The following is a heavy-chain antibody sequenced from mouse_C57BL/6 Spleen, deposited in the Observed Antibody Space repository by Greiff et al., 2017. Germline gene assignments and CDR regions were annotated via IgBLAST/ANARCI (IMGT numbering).Heavy chain of an antibody. CDR1: GFTFSSYA. CDR3: ARGGDYDVDY. J-gene: IGHJ2*01. V-gene: IGHV5-4*01. D-gene: IGHD2-4*01. Sequence: EVQLVESGGGLVKPGGSLKLSCAASGFTFSSYAMSWVRQTPEKRLEWVATISDGGSYTYYPDNVKGRFTISRDNAKNNLYLQMSHLKSEDTAMYYCARGGDYDVDYWGQGTTLTVSS. CDR2: ISDGGSYT.